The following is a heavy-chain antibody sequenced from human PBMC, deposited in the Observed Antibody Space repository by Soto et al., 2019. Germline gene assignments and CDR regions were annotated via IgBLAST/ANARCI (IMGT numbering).Heavy chain of an antibody. Sequence: EVQLLESGRGLVQPGGSLRLSCAASGFTFSSYAMSWVRQAPGKGLEWVSAISGGGGSTYYADSVKGRFIISRDNSKNTLYLQMNSLRAEDTAVYYSATDGRRWDLPADYWGQVALVTVSS. CDR1: GFTFSSYA. V-gene: IGHV3-23*01. CDR3: ATDGRRWDLPADY. CDR2: ISGGGGST. J-gene: IGHJ4*02. D-gene: IGHD1-26*01.